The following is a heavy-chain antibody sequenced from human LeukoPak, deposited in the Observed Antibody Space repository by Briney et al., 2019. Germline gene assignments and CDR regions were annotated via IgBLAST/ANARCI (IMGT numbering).Heavy chain of an antibody. CDR3: ARGPSIVVVPAAFLYDY. CDR1: GGSFSGYY. CDR2: INHSGST. Sequence: KPSETLSLTCAVYGGSFSGYYWSWIRQPPGKGLEWIGEINHSGSTNYNPSLKSRVTISVDTSKNQFSLKLSSVTAADTAVYYCARGPSIVVVPAAFLYDYWGQGTLVTVSP. D-gene: IGHD2-2*01. J-gene: IGHJ4*02. V-gene: IGHV4-34*01.